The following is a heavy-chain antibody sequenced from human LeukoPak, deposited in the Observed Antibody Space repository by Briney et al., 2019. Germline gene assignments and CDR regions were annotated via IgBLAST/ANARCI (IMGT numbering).Heavy chain of an antibody. Sequence: GGSLRLSCAASGFPFSTYAMSWVRQAPGKGLEWVSAISGSGGSTYYADSVKGRFTISRDNSKNTLYLQMNSLRAEDTAVYYCARGRIAAPNWFDPWGQGTLVTVSS. J-gene: IGHJ5*02. CDR3: ARGRIAAPNWFDP. V-gene: IGHV3-23*01. D-gene: IGHD6-13*01. CDR1: GFPFSTYA. CDR2: ISGSGGST.